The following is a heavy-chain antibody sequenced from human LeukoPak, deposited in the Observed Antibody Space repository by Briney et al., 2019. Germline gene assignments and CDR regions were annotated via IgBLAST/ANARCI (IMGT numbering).Heavy chain of an antibody. CDR3: AKDGRDNGSGSFSPYYMYYYMDV. Sequence: GRSLRLSCAASGFTFSSYGMHWVRQAPGKGLEWVAVISYDGSNKYYADSVKGRFTISRDNSKNTLYLQMNSLRAEDTAVYYCAKDGRDNGSGSFSPYYMYYYMDVWGKGTTVTISS. CDR1: GFTFSSYG. V-gene: IGHV3-30*18. D-gene: IGHD3-10*01. J-gene: IGHJ6*03. CDR2: ISYDGSNK.